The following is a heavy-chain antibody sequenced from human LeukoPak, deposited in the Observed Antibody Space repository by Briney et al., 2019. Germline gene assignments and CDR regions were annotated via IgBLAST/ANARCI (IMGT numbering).Heavy chain of an antibody. CDR1: GLTVSSNY. D-gene: IGHD2-15*01. J-gene: IGHJ4*02. CDR3: ARVQGSGQPRWY. V-gene: IGHV3-66*01. CDR2: IYSDDST. Sequence: GGSLRLSFAAPGLTVSSNYMSWVRPPPGKGLDWVSVIYSDDSTYYADSVKGRFTISRDNSKNTLYLQMNSLRAEDTAVYYCARVQGSGQPRWYWGQGTLVTVSS.